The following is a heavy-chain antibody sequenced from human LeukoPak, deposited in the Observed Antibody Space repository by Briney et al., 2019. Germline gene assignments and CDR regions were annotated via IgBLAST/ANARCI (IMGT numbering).Heavy chain of an antibody. J-gene: IGHJ4*02. CDR2: ISGSGGST. Sequence: AGSLRLSCAASGFTFSSYGMSWVRQAPGQGLEWVSAISGSGGSTYYADSVKGRFTISRDNSKNTLYLQMNSLRAEDTAVYYCAKGEAYCGGDCYPDWGQGTLVTVSS. CDR3: AKGEAYCGGDCYPD. V-gene: IGHV3-23*01. D-gene: IGHD2-21*02. CDR1: GFTFSSYG.